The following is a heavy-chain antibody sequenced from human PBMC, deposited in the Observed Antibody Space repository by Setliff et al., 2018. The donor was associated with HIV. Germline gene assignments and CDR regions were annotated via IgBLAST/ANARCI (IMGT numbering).Heavy chain of an antibody. D-gene: IGHD3-22*01. Sequence: SETLSLTCTVSGGSISSYYWSWIRQPPGKGLEWIGRFYTSGSTNYNPPFKSRVTISEGTSENQFSLQLTSVTAADTAVYYCARQGAGYYYDSSEYYTGNGFDMWGQGTMVTVSS. CDR2: FYTSGST. V-gene: IGHV4-59*08. J-gene: IGHJ3*02. CDR1: GGSISSYY. CDR3: ARQGAGYYYDSSEYYTGNGFDM.